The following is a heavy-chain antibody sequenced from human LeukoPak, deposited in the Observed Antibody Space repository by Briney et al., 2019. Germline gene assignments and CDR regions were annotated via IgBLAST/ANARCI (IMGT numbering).Heavy chain of an antibody. D-gene: IGHD2-21*01. J-gene: IGHJ4*02. CDR2: INPNSGGT. CDR1: GYTFTGYY. V-gene: IGHV1-2*02. Sequence: ASVKVSCEASGYTFTGYYMHWVRQAPGQGLEWMGWINPNSGGTNYAQKFQGRVTMTRDTSISTAYMELSRLRSDDTAVYYCARDSIPTSIAIVYWGQGTLVTVSS. CDR3: ARDSIPTSIAIVY.